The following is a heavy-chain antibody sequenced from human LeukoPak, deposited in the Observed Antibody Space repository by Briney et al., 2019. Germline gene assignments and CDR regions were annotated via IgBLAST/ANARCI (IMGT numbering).Heavy chain of an antibody. Sequence: GGSLRLSCAASGFTFSSYRMSWVRQAPGKGLEWVANIKEGGSEKYYVESVKGRFTISRDNAKNSLFLQMNGLRGEDTAMYYCARGGSSRFGYWGQGTLVTVSS. CDR3: ARGGSSRFGY. V-gene: IGHV3-7*01. J-gene: IGHJ4*02. D-gene: IGHD1-26*01. CDR1: GFTFSSYR. CDR2: IKEGGSEK.